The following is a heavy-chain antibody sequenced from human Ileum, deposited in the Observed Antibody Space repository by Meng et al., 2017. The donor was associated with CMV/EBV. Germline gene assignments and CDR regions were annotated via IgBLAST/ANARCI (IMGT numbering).Heavy chain of an antibody. CDR1: SFRGYS. CDR3: ARGPSLAYCGGDCYPFDY. V-gene: IGHV4-34*01. Sequence: SFRGYSWSWVRQPPGKGLKWIGEINHSGSTNYNPSLKSRVTISVDTSKNQFSLKLSSVTAADTAVYYCARGPSLAYCGGDCYPFDYWGQGTLVTVSS. J-gene: IGHJ4*02. CDR2: INHSGST. D-gene: IGHD2-21*01.